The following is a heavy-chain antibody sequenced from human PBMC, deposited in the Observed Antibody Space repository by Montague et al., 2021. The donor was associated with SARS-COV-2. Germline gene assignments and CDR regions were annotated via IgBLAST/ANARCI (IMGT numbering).Heavy chain of an antibody. CDR1: GGSFSDYF. V-gene: IGHV4-34*01. CDR2: INHRGTS. J-gene: IGHJ6*02. CDR3: ARELVYYGMDV. Sequence: SETLSLTCAVYGGSFSDYFWTWIRQPPGKGLEWIGEINHRGTSNYNPSLKSRVSISVDTSKNQFSLYLGSVTTADTAVYYCARELVYYGMDVWGQGTTVTVSS.